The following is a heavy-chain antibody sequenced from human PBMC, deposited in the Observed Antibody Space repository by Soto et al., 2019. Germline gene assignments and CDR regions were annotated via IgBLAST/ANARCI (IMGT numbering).Heavy chain of an antibody. J-gene: IGHJ4*02. V-gene: IGHV3-30*03. D-gene: IGHD6-13*01. Sequence: QVQLVESRGGVVQPGRSLRLSCAASGFTFSSYGMHWVRQAPGKGLEWVALISYDGSDKYYADSVKGRFTISRDNSKNTLYLQMNSLRVDDTAVYYCGAGQYFSDYWGQGTLVTVSS. CDR2: ISYDGSDK. CDR1: GFTFSSYG. CDR3: GAGQYFSDY.